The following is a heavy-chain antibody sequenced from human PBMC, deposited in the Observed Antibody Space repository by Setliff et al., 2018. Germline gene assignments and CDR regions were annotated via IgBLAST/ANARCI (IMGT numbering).Heavy chain of an antibody. Sequence: ASVKVSCKTSGYSFTDFYIHWVRHAPGRGLEWLGRLNPRTGGTNLPQRFQGRVTMTRDTSMKTAFLEMSGLTSDDTAIFYCAKGGGRLSISQSYFHMDVWGAGTTVTVSS. CDR3: AKGGGRLSISQSYFHMDV. V-gene: IGHV1-2*06. CDR2: LNPRTGGT. J-gene: IGHJ6*03. D-gene: IGHD3-16*01. CDR1: GYSFTDFY.